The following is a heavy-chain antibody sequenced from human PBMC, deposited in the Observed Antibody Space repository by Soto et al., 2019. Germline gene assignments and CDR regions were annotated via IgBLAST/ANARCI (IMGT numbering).Heavy chain of an antibody. V-gene: IGHV4-30-4*01. CDR2: IYSSGVT. D-gene: IGHD3-9*01. J-gene: IGHJ4*02. Sequence: QVQLQESGPGLVKPSQTLSLSCSVSGDSVSSGDYYWSWIRQPPGKGLEWIGYIYSSGVTYYNPSLNSRITMSVDTSKNQFSLRLSSVTAADTAVYYCARAYLRYFDWFDYWGQGNLVTVSS. CDR1: GDSVSSGDYY. CDR3: ARAYLRYFDWFDY.